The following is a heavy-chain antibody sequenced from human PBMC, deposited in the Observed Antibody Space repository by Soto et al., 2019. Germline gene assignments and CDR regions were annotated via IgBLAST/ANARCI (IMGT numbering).Heavy chain of an antibody. Sequence: QVQLVQSGAEVKKPGSSVKVSCKASGGTFSSYAISWVRQAPGQGLEWMGGIIPIFGTANYAQKFQGRVTLPADESTSTAHMEPSSLRSVEKAVYYCARFEYSYGPDYWGQGTLVTVSS. V-gene: IGHV1-69*12. J-gene: IGHJ4*02. CDR3: ARFEYSYGPDY. D-gene: IGHD5-18*01. CDR2: IIPIFGTA. CDR1: GGTFSSYA.